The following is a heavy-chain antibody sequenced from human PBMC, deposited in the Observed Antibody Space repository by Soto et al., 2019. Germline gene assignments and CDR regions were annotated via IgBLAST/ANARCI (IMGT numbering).Heavy chain of an antibody. Sequence: PSETLSLTCTVSGGSISSYYWSWIRQPPGKGLEWIGYIYYSGSTNYNPSLKSRVTISVDTAKNQFSLKLSSVTAADTAVYYCAGGDFGGHMDVWGQGTTVTVPS. J-gene: IGHJ6*02. D-gene: IGHD4-17*01. CDR2: IYYSGST. CDR1: GGSISSYY. CDR3: AGGDFGGHMDV. V-gene: IGHV4-59*01.